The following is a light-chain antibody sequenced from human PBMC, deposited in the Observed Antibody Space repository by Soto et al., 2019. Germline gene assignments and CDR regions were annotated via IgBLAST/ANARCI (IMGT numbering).Light chain of an antibody. J-gene: IGLJ1*01. V-gene: IGLV2-14*01. Sequence: QSALTQPASVSGSPGQSITISCTGTSSDVGGYKYVSWYQQHPGKAPKLMIYEVSNRPSGVSNRFSGSKSGNTASLTISWIQAEEEADYYCSSYTSSSPYVFGTGTKLTVL. CDR2: EVS. CDR1: SSDVGGYKY. CDR3: SSYTSSSPYV.